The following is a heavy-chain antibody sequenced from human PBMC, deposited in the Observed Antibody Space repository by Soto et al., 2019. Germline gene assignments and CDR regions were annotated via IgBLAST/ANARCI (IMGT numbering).Heavy chain of an antibody. Sequence: SETLSLACSVSGDSISTVDYFWAWVRQPPGQALEYIGYIYKSATTYYNPSFESRVAISLDTSKSQFSLNVTSLTAADTAVYFCARGRYCLTGRCFPNWFDSWGQGTLVTVSS. CDR2: IYKSATT. CDR1: GDSISTVDYF. J-gene: IGHJ5*01. CDR3: ARGRYCLTGRCFPNWFDS. D-gene: IGHD2-15*01. V-gene: IGHV4-30-4*01.